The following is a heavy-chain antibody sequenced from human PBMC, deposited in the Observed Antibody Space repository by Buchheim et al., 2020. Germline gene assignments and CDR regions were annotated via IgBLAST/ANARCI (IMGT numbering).Heavy chain of an antibody. CDR3: ARSDSSSWFRYWYFDL. J-gene: IGHJ2*01. CDR1: GFTFSSYW. CDR2: IKQDGSEQ. D-gene: IGHD6-13*01. Sequence: EVQLVESGGGLVQPGGSLRLSCAASGFTFSSYWMSWVRQAPGKGLEWVANIKQDGSEQYYVDSVKGRFTISRDNAKNSLYLQMNSLRAEDTAVYYCARSDSSSWFRYWYFDLWGRGTL. V-gene: IGHV3-7*01.